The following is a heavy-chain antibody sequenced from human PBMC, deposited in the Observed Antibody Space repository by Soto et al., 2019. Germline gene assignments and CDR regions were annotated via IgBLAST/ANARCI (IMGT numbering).Heavy chain of an antibody. Sequence: PGGSLRLSCAASGFTVSSYGLHWVRQPPGKGLEWLAFISYDGSDKYYADSVKGRFTISRDNSKNTLYLQMNSLRAEDTAVYYCARDQQWLVRFYFDFWGQGTLVTVSS. J-gene: IGHJ4*02. CDR3: ARDQQWLVRFYFDF. CDR1: GFTVSSYG. CDR2: ISYDGSDK. V-gene: IGHV3-30*03. D-gene: IGHD6-19*01.